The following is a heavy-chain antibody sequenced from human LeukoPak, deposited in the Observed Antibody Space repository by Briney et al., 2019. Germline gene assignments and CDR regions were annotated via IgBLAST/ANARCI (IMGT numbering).Heavy chain of an antibody. CDR3: ARDFPYYDILTGYYYPLDAFDI. J-gene: IGHJ3*02. CDR2: INPNSGAT. V-gene: IGHV1-2*02. D-gene: IGHD3-9*01. Sequence: EASVKVSCKASGYTFTDYYIHWVRQAPGQGLEWMGWINPNSGATNYAQKFQGRVTITRDTSASTAYMELSSLRSGDTAVYYCARDFPYYDILTGYYYPLDAFDIWGQGTMVTVSS. CDR1: GYTFTDYY.